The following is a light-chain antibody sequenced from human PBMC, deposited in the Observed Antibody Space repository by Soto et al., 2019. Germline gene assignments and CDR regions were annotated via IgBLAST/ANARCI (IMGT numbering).Light chain of an antibody. CDR3: QQYNNWPLT. V-gene: IGKV3-15*01. Sequence: EIVMTQSPATLSVSPGERATLSCRASQSVSSNSAWYQQKPGQAPRLLIYGASTRATGIQARFSGSGSGTEFTLTISSLQSEDFAVYYCQQYNNWPLTFGGGTKVEIK. CDR1: QSVSSN. CDR2: GAS. J-gene: IGKJ4*01.